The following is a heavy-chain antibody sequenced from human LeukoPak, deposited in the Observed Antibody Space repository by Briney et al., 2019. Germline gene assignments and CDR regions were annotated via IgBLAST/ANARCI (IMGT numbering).Heavy chain of an antibody. CDR3: ARDSYYYGSGNGLDV. Sequence: ASVKVSCKASGYTFITYGISWVRQPPGQGLEWMCWISGYNGNTNYAQMLQGRVTMTTDTSTSTAYMDLRSLRSDDTAVYYCARDSYYYGSGNGLDVWGQGTTVTVSS. D-gene: IGHD3-10*01. CDR2: ISGYNGNT. CDR1: GYTFITYG. V-gene: IGHV1-18*01. J-gene: IGHJ6*02.